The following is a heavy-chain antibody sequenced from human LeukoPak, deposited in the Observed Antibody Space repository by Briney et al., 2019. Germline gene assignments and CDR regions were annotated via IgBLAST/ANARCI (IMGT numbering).Heavy chain of an antibody. J-gene: IGHJ4*02. D-gene: IGHD3-10*01. V-gene: IGHV3-21*01. CDR3: ARNAEVGSSFDY. Sequence: PGGSLRLSCAASGFTFSSSSMNWVRQAPGKGLEWVSSISTSGDYKYYADALKGRFTISRDNAENSLYLQMNSLRAEDTAVYYCARNAEVGSSFDYWGQGTLVTVSS. CDR2: ISTSGDYK. CDR1: GFTFSSSS.